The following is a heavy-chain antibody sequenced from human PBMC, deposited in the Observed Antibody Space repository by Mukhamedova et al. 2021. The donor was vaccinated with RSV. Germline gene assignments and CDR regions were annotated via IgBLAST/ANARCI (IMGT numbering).Heavy chain of an antibody. Sequence: VRQAPGKGLEWVGRIKSKTDGGTTDYAAPVKGRFTISRDDSKNTLYLQMNSLKTEDTAVYYCTSVSSWYFYYFDYWGQGTLVTVS. CDR3: TSVSSWYFYYFDY. D-gene: IGHD6-13*01. J-gene: IGHJ4*02. CDR2: IKSKTDGGTT. V-gene: IGHV3-15*01.